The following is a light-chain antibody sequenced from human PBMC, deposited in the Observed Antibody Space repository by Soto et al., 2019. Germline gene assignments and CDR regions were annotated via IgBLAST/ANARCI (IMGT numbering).Light chain of an antibody. J-gene: IGKJ4*01. CDR1: QSVGSD. V-gene: IGKV3D-15*01. CDR2: DIF. Sequence: EIVMTQSPATLSVSPGERATLSCRASQSVGSDLAWYQQKPGQAPRLVIYDIFTRATGVPTRISGSGSGTVFPPTISVLQYEDVVVYYYQQYNSWPLTFGGGTKVEIK. CDR3: QQYNSWPLT.